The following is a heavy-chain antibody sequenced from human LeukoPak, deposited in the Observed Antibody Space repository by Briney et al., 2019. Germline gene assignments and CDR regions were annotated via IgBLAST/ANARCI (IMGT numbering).Heavy chain of an antibody. V-gene: IGHV1-2*06. J-gene: IGHJ4*02. Sequence: ASVKVSCKASGYTFTGYHMHWVRQAPGQGLEWMGRINPNSGDTNYAQKFQGRVTMTRDTSVSTAYMELSRLRSDDTAVYYCARDYCSSTSCLFDYWGQGTLVTVSS. D-gene: IGHD2-2*01. CDR1: GYTFTGYH. CDR2: INPNSGDT. CDR3: ARDYCSSTSCLFDY.